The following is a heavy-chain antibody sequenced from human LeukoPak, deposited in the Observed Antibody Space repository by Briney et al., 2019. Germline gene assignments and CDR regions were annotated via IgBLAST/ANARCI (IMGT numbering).Heavy chain of an antibody. CDR2: ISSSSSYI. Sequence: PGGSLRLSCAASGFTFSSYSMNWVRQAPGKGLEWVSSISSSSSYIYYADSVKGRFTISRDNAKNSLYLQMNSLRAEDTAVYYCAKNPQYYYDSSGFFEYWGQGTLVTVSS. J-gene: IGHJ4*02. D-gene: IGHD3-22*01. CDR3: AKNPQYYYDSSGFFEY. CDR1: GFTFSSYS. V-gene: IGHV3-21*01.